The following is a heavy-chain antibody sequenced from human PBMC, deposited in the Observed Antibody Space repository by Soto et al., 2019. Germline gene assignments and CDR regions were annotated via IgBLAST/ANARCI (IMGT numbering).Heavy chain of an antibody. V-gene: IGHV1-2*04. D-gene: IGHD1-26*01. Sequence: PGQGLEWMGWINPNSGGTNYAQKFQGWVTMTRDTSISTAYMELSRLRSDDTAVYYCARDEESRMGGVDYWGQGTLVTVSS. CDR3: ARDEESRMGGVDY. J-gene: IGHJ4*02. CDR2: INPNSGGT.